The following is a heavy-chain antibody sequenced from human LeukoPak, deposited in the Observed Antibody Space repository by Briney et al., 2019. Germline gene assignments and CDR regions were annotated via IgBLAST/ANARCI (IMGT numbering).Heavy chain of an antibody. D-gene: IGHD3-22*01. J-gene: IGHJ4*02. V-gene: IGHV1-46*01. CDR3: ARAIQDTMIVVVITPLDY. Sequence: ASVKVSCKASGYTFTSCYMHWVRQAPGQGLEWMGIINPSGGSTSYAQKFQGRVTMTRDTSTSTVYMELSSLRSEDTAVYYCARAIQDTMIVVVITPLDYWGQGTLVTVSS. CDR1: GYTFTSCY. CDR2: INPSGGST.